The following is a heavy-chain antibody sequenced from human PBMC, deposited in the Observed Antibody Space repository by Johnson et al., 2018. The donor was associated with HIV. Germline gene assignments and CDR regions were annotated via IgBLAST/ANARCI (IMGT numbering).Heavy chain of an antibody. D-gene: IGHD5-12*01. CDR3: ARDRVATIRGVNAFDI. CDR2: ISYDGRHK. Sequence: QVQLVESGGGVVQPRRSLRLSCAASGFTFSNYAMNWVRQAPGKGLEWVAVISYDGRHKHFAESVQGRFTISRDNVKNSLHLQMNSLGAEDTAVYFCARDRVATIRGVNAFDIWGQGIMVTVSS. CDR1: GFTFSNYA. J-gene: IGHJ3*02. V-gene: IGHV3-30-3*01.